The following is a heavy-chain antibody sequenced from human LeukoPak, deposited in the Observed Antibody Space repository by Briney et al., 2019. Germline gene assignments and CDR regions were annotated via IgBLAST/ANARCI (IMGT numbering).Heavy chain of an antibody. V-gene: IGHV4-34*01. D-gene: IGHD3-10*01. Sequence: SETLSLTCAVYGGSFSGYYWSWIRQPPGKGLEWIGEINHSGSTNYNPSLKSRVTISVDTSKNQFSLKLSSVTAADTAVYYCARGSPSHYGSVSYYTWWFDPWVQGTLVSVS. J-gene: IGHJ5*02. CDR2: INHSGST. CDR1: GGSFSGYY. CDR3: ARGSPSHYGSVSYYTWWFDP.